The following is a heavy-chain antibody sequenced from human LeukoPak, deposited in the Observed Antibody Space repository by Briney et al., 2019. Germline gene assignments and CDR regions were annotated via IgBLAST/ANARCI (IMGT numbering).Heavy chain of an antibody. J-gene: IGHJ4*02. V-gene: IGHV3-30*18. CDR2: ISYDGSNK. D-gene: IGHD6-13*01. CDR3: AKVPVASIAAAGYFDY. Sequence: GRSLRLSCAASGFTFSSYGMHWVRQAPGKGLEWVAVISYDGSNKYYADSVKGRFTISRDNSKNTLYLQMNSLRAEDMAVYYCAKVPVASIAAAGYFDYWGQGTLVTVSS. CDR1: GFTFSSYG.